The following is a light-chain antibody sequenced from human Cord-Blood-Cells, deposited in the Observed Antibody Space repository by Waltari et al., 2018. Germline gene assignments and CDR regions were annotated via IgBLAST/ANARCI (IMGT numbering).Light chain of an antibody. Sequence: QSALTQPASESGSPGQSTTIPCTGTSSDVGGYNYGPWYQQHPGKAPKLMIYDVSNRPSGVSNRFSGSKSGNTASLTISGLQAEDEADYYCSSYTSSSTVVFGGGTKLTVL. CDR3: SSYTSSSTVV. CDR2: DVS. J-gene: IGLJ2*01. CDR1: SSDVGGYNY. V-gene: IGLV2-14*01.